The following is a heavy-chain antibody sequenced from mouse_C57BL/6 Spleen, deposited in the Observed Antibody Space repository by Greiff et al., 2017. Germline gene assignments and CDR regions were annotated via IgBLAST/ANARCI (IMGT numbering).Heavy chain of an antibody. CDR3: TIYDGYSYYFDY. J-gene: IGHJ2*01. CDR2: IDPEDGDT. CDR1: GFNIKDYY. Sequence: VQLQQSGAELVRPGASVKLSCTASGFNIKDYYMHWVKQRPEQGLEWIGRIDPEDGDTEYAPKFQGKATMTADTSSNTAYLQLSSLTSEDTAVDYCTIYDGYSYYFDYWGQGTTLTVSS. D-gene: IGHD2-3*01. V-gene: IGHV14-1*01.